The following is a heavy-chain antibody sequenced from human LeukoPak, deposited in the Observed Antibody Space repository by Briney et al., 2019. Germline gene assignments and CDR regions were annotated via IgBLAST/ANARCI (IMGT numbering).Heavy chain of an antibody. CDR2: IRFDGSHQ. J-gene: IGHJ4*02. D-gene: IGHD5-18*01. CDR3: AEDRGSGYSYGGRTFDY. V-gene: IGHV3-30*02. Sequence: GGSLRLSCAASGFTFSSFDMHWVRQAPGKGLEWVAFIRFDGSHQYSADSVKGRFTISRDNSKNTLYLQMNSLRAEDTAVYYCAEDRGSGYSYGGRTFDYWGQGTLVTVSS. CDR1: GFTFSSFD.